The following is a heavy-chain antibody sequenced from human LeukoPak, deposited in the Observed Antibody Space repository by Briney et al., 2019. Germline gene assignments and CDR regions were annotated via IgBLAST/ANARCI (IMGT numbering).Heavy chain of an antibody. CDR1: GFTFSSYG. CDR3: AKLYSSSWPYDAFDI. CDR2: ISYDGSNK. J-gene: IGHJ3*02. V-gene: IGHV3-30*18. Sequence: GGSLRLSCAASGFTFSSYGMHWVRQAPGKGLEWVAVISYDGSNKYYADSVKDRFTISRDNSKNTLYLQMNSLRAEDTAVYYCAKLYSSSWPYDAFDIWGQGTMVTVSS. D-gene: IGHD6-13*01.